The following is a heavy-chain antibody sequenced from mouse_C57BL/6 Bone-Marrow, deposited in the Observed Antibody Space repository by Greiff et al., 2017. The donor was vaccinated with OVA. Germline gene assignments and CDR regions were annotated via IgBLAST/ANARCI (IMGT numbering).Heavy chain of an antibody. CDR1: GFTFSSYG. D-gene: IGHD1-1*01. Sequence: DVHLVESGGDLVKPGGSLKLSCAASGFTFSSYGMSWVRQTPDKRLEWVATISSGGSYTYYPDSVKGRFTISRDNAKNTLYLQMSSLKSEDTAMYYCARPYYYGSRFAYWGQGTLVTVSA. CDR2: ISSGGSYT. CDR3: ARPYYYGSRFAY. J-gene: IGHJ3*01. V-gene: IGHV5-6*01.